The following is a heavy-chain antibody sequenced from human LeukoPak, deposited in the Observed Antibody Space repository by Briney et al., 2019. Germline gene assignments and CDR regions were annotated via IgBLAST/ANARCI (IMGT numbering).Heavy chain of an antibody. CDR3: AKSLAVPGSPDQ. Sequence: GGSLRLSCAVSGFTFSDLFMDWVRQAPGKGLEWVSTVSGSGGNTYYADSVKGRFTISRDNSENTVSLQMNSLRAQDTAVYYCAKSLAVPGSPDQWGQGTLVTVSS. D-gene: IGHD6-19*01. J-gene: IGHJ4*02. V-gene: IGHV3-23*01. CDR1: GFTFSDLF. CDR2: VSGSGGNT.